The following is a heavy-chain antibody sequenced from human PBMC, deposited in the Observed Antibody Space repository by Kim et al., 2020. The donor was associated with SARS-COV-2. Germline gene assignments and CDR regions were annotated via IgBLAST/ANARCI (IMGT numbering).Heavy chain of an antibody. CDR2: MSYGGSWT. CDR3: ARHALVSADWYFDY. D-gene: IGHD3-9*01. Sequence: GGSLRRSCAASGLTFSSYAMHWVRQAPGKGLEWVSVMSYGGSWTFYADSVKGRFTISRDNAKNTLYLQLSSLRTEDTAVYYCARHALVSADWYFDYWGRG. J-gene: IGHJ2*01. CDR1: GLTFSSYA. V-gene: IGHV3-30*04.